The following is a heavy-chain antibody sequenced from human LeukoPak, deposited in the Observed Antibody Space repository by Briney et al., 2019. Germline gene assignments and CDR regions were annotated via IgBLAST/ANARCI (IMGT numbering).Heavy chain of an antibody. D-gene: IGHD2-8*01. V-gene: IGHV1-18*01. CDR1: GFSFASYG. CDR2: INGYIGNT. J-gene: IGHJ5*02. Sequence: EASVKVSCKASGFSFASYGISWVRQAPGQGLEWMGWINGYIGNTNYAQKFQGRVTLTTDTSTSTAYMELRSLRSDDTAVYYCARVVVIMIYGIQENWFDPWGQGTLVTVSS. CDR3: ARVVVIMIYGIQENWFDP.